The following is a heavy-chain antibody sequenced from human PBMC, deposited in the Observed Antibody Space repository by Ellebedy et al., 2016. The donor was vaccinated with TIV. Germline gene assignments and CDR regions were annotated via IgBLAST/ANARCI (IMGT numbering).Heavy chain of an antibody. J-gene: IGHJ4*02. Sequence: SVKVSCKASAGTFNSNAISWVRQAPGHGPEWMGGIIPTFRTTNYAQKFQGRLSISADELWSTAYMELSSLRSEDAAVYYCARHSGYYWYYFEYWGQGTLVTVSS. V-gene: IGHV1-69*13. CDR3: ARHSGYYWYYFEY. CDR1: AGTFNSNA. D-gene: IGHD3-22*01. CDR2: IIPTFRTT.